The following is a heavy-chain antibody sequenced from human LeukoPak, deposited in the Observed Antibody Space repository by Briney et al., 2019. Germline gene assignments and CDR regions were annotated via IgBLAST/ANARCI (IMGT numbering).Heavy chain of an antibody. Sequence: GASVTVSCKASGYTFTGYYMHWVRQAPGQGLEWMGWINPNSGGTNYAQKFQGRVTMTRDTSISTAYMELSRLRSDDTAVYYCARDIHYYGSGSPRSYNWFDPWGQGTLVTVSS. J-gene: IGHJ5*02. V-gene: IGHV1-2*02. CDR1: GYTFTGYY. CDR3: ARDIHYYGSGSPRSYNWFDP. D-gene: IGHD3-10*01. CDR2: INPNSGGT.